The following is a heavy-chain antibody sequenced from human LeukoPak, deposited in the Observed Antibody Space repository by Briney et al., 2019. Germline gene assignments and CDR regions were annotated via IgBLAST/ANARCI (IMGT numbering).Heavy chain of an antibody. CDR2: IYHSGST. Sequence: PSETLSLTCAVSGYSISSGCYWGWIRQPPGKGLEWIGSIYHSGSTYYNPSLKSRVTISVDTSKNQFSLKLSSVTAADTAVYYCARNGDIVLMVYGAWSYWGQGTLVTVSS. D-gene: IGHD2-8*01. CDR3: ARNGDIVLMVYGAWSY. CDR1: GYSISSGCY. J-gene: IGHJ4*02. V-gene: IGHV4-38-2*01.